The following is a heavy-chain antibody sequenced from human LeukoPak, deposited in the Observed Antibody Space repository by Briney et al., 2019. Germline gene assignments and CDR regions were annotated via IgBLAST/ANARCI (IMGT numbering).Heavy chain of an antibody. D-gene: IGHD6-19*01. CDR3: AKESYSSGWYAYFDY. Sequence: GGSLRLSCAASGFTFSSYAMSWVRQAPGKGLEWVSAISGSGGSTYYADSVKGRFTISRDNSKNTLYLHMNSLRAEDTAVYYCAKESYSSGWYAYFDYWGQGTLVTVSS. CDR2: ISGSGGST. J-gene: IGHJ4*02. V-gene: IGHV3-23*01. CDR1: GFTFSSYA.